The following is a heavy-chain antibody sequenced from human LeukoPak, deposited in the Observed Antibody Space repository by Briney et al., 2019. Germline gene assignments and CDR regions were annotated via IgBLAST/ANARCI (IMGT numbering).Heavy chain of an antibody. V-gene: IGHV3-74*03. CDR3: TSLRDY. J-gene: IGHJ4*02. CDR1: GFTFRSYG. Sequence: GGSLRLSCAASGFTFRSYGMHSVPQAPGKGLVWVSRVKSDGRGTTHADSVKGPFTIPRDNAKNTLYLQITSLGADETAVYYCTSLRDYCGQGTPVTVSS. CDR2: VKSDGRGT.